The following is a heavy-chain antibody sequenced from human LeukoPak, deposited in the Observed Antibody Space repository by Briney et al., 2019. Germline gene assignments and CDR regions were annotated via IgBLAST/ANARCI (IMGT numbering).Heavy chain of an antibody. CDR2: VIYSGST. D-gene: IGHD6-19*01. Sequence: KPSETLSLTCTVSGASISSNYWTWIRQPPGKGLEWIGYVIYSGSTDYSASLKSRVTISLDTSKSHFSLKLTSVTAADTAVYYCAGVRTGSRGRSEYFQHWGQGTLVTVSS. V-gene: IGHV4-59*01. CDR1: GASISSNY. J-gene: IGHJ1*01. CDR3: AGVRTGSRGRSEYFQH.